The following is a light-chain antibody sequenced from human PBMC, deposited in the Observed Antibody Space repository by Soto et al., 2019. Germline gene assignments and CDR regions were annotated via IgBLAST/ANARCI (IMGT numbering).Light chain of an antibody. CDR1: SSNIGRNS. Sequence: QSALTQPPSASGTPGQRVTISCSGSSSNIGRNSVHWYQHLPGAAPKLLIHTDGQRPSGVPDRFSGSKSGTSASLAVSGLRSEDEGDYYCATWDDTLSAVVFGGGTKVTVL. V-gene: IGLV1-47*01. CDR2: TDG. CDR3: ATWDDTLSAVV. J-gene: IGLJ2*01.